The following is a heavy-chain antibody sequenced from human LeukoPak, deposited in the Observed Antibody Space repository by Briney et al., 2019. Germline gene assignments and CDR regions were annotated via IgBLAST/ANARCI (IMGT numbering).Heavy chain of an antibody. CDR3: AKDRIYYDSSGLTHDY. V-gene: IGHV3-23*01. J-gene: IGHJ4*02. Sequence: GGSLRLSCAASGFTFSSYAMSWVRQAPGKGLEWVSAISGSGGSTCYADSVKGRFTISRDNSKNTLYLQMNSLRAEDTAVYYCAKDRIYYDSSGLTHDYWGQGTLVTVSS. CDR2: ISGSGGST. D-gene: IGHD3-22*01. CDR1: GFTFSSYA.